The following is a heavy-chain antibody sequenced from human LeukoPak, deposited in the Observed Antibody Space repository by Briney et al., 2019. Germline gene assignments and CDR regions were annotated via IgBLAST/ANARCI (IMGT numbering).Heavy chain of an antibody. J-gene: IGHJ5*02. V-gene: IGHV4-59*01. D-gene: IGHD3-9*01. CDR2: IYYSGST. CDR1: GGSISSYY. CDR3: ARRGLRYFDWLLDP. Sequence: PSETLSLTCTVSGGSISSYYWSWIRQPPGKGLEWIGYIYYSGSTNYNPSLKSRVTISVDTSKNQFSLKLSSVTAADTAVYYCARRGLRYFDWLLDPWGQGTLVTVSS.